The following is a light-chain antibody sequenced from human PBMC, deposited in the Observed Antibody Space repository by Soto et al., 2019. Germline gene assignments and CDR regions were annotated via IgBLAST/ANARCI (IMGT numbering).Light chain of an antibody. CDR3: AAWDASLNGVV. Sequence: QSVLTQPPSASGTPGKRVTTSCSGSSSNIGSNNVNWYQQLPGTAPKLLIYSNNQRPSGVPDRFSGSKSGTSASLAISGLQSEDEADYYCAAWDASLNGVVFGGGTKLTVL. J-gene: IGLJ2*01. CDR2: SNN. V-gene: IGLV1-44*01. CDR1: SSNIGSNN.